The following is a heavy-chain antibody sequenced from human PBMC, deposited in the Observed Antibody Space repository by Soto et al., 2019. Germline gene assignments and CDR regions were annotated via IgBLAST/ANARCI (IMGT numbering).Heavy chain of an antibody. CDR2: IYYSGST. Sequence: QVQLQESGPGLVKPSETLSLTCTVSGGSMSSVYWSWIRQSPGKGLEWIGYIYYSGSTGYNPSLKSRVTFSIDTPKNQCSLKLRSVNAADTAVYFCATGPPWMNGFDIWGQGTLVTVSS. J-gene: IGHJ3*02. CDR3: ATGPPWMNGFDI. V-gene: IGHV4-59*01. D-gene: IGHD5-12*01. CDR1: GGSMSSVY.